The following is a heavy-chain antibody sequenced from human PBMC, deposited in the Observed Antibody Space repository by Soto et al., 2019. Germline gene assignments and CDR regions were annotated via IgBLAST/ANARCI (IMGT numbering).Heavy chain of an antibody. CDR1: GGSISSGGYY. D-gene: IGHD3-10*01. J-gene: IGHJ5*02. CDR3: ARDRPMVRGVIPGWFDP. Sequence: SQTLSLTCTVSGGSISSGGYYWSWIRQHPGKGLEWIGYIYYSGSTYYNPSLKSLVTISVDTSKNQFSLKLSSVTAADTAVYYCARDRPMVRGVIPGWFDPWGQGTLVTVSS. V-gene: IGHV4-31*01. CDR2: IYYSGST.